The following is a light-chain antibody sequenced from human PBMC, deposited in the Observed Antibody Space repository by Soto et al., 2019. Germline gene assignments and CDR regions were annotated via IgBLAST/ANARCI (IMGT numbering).Light chain of an antibody. J-gene: IGKJ1*01. CDR2: DAS. Sequence: DIQMTQTPATLSSFVGDRVTITCRASRSISDWVAWYQQKPGKAPKLLIFDASSLKSGVPSRFSGSGSGTELTLSISSLQPDDVATYYCLQYDNHSWTFGQGTKVEIK. CDR1: RSISDW. V-gene: IGKV1-5*01. CDR3: LQYDNHSWT.